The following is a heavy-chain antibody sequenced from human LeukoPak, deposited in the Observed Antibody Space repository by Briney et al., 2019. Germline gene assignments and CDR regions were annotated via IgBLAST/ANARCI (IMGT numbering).Heavy chain of an antibody. J-gene: IGHJ4*02. CDR2: ISGYNDNT. Sequence: GASVKVSCKASGYTFTNYGISWMRQAPGQGLEWMGWISGYNDNTNYAQKLQGRATMTTDTSTSTAYMEVRSLRSDDTAVYYCAREVAVGTFDYWGQGTPVTVSS. CDR3: AREVAVGTFDY. V-gene: IGHV1-18*01. CDR1: GYTFTNYG. D-gene: IGHD1-26*01.